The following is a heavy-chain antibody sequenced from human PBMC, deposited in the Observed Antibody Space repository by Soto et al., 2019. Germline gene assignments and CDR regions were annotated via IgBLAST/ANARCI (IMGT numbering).Heavy chain of an antibody. CDR3: ARVSDKNYYYYYGMDV. CDR1: GYTFTSYG. V-gene: IGHV1-18*01. CDR2: ISGYNGNT. J-gene: IGHJ6*02. Sequence: ASVKVSCKASGYTFTSYGISWVRQAPGQGLEWMGWISGYNGNTNLAQKLQGRVTMTTDTPTSTAFMELRSLRSDDTAVYYCARVSDKNYYYYYGMDVWGQGTTVTVSS.